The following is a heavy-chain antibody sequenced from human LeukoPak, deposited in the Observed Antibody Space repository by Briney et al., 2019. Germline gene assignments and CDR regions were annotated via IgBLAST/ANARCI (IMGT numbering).Heavy chain of an antibody. D-gene: IGHD6-19*01. Sequence: VASVKVSCKASGYTFTSYGISWVRQDPGQGLEWMGWITTYNGNTNYAQKLQGRVTMTTDTSTSTAYMELRSLRSDDTAVYYCAKDDIAVAGTFDYWGQGTLVTVSS. CDR3: AKDDIAVAGTFDY. J-gene: IGHJ4*02. V-gene: IGHV1-18*01. CDR1: GYTFTSYG. CDR2: ITTYNGNT.